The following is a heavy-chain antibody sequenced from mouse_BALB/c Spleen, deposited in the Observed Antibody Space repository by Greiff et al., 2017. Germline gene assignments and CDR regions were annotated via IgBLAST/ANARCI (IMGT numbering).Heavy chain of an antibody. CDR2: INSNGGST. D-gene: IGHD1-1*01. CDR1: GFTFSSYY. J-gene: IGHJ4*01. V-gene: IGHV5-6-2*01. Sequence: EVKLVESGGGLVKLGGSLKLSCAASGFTFSSYYMSWVRQTPEKRLELVAAINSNGGSTYYPDTVKGRFTISRDNAKNTLYLQMSSLKSEDTALYYCARETVDYYAMDYWGQGTSVTVSS. CDR3: ARETVDYYAMDY.